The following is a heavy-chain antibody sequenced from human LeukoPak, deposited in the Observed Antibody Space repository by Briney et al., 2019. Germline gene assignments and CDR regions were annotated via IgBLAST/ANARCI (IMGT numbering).Heavy chain of an antibody. V-gene: IGHV4-61*01. Sequence: PSETLSLTCTVSGGFVGSGSYYWSWIRQSPGKGLEWIGYILYSDITNYNPSLKSRVTMSVDTSKNQFSLRLTSVTAADTAVYYCAAMAVNWFDPWGQGTLVIVSS. CDR2: ILYSDIT. CDR3: AAMAVNWFDP. D-gene: IGHD5-18*01. CDR1: GGFVGSGSYY. J-gene: IGHJ5*02.